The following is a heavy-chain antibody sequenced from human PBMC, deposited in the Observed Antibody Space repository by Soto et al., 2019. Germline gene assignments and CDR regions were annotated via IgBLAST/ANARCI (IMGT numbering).Heavy chain of an antibody. CDR2: ISGSGGST. V-gene: IGHV3-23*01. Sequence: GGSLRLSCTASGFNFSSYAMSRVRQAPGKGLEWVSAISGSGGSTYYADSVKGRFTISRDNSKNTLYLQMNSLRGEDTALYYCAKVIQTLGDYDYALDVWGQGTTVTVSS. CDR3: AKVIQTLGDYDYALDV. CDR1: GFNFSSYA. J-gene: IGHJ6*02. D-gene: IGHD3-16*01.